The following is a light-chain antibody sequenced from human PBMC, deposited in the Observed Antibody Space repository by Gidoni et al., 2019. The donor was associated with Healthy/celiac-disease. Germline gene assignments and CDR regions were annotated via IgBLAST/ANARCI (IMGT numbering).Light chain of an antibody. J-gene: IGLJ2*01. CDR2: EGS. V-gene: IGLV2-23*03. Sequence: QSALTQPASVSGSPGQSNPISCTGTSSDVGSYNLVSWYQQHPGKAPKLMIYEGSKRPSGVSNRFSGSKSGNTASLTISGLQAEDEADYYCCSYAGSSTFDVVFGGGTKLTVL. CDR1: SSDVGSYNL. CDR3: CSYAGSSTFDVV.